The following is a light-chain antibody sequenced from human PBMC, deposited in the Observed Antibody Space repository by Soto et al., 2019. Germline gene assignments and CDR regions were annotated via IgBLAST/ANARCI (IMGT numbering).Light chain of an antibody. CDR1: QSVSSY. J-gene: IGKJ4*01. CDR3: QQHNNWPPVT. Sequence: EIVLTQSPATLSLSPGERATLSCRASQSVSSYLAWYQQKPGQAPRLLIYDASNRATGIPARFSGSGSGTDFTLTISSLEPEDFAIYYYQQHNNWPPVTFGGGTKVEIK. V-gene: IGKV3-11*01. CDR2: DAS.